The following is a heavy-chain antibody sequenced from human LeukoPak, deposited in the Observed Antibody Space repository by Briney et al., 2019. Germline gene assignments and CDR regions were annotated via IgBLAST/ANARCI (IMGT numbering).Heavy chain of an antibody. V-gene: IGHV3-72*01. J-gene: IGHJ4*02. Sequence: PGGSLRLSCAASGFTFSSYEMNWVRQAPGKGLEWVGRTRNKANSYISEYAASVKGRFTISRDNSKNSLYLQMNSLKTEDTAVYYCARDFDYGDGFDFWGQGTLVTVSS. D-gene: IGHD4-17*01. CDR2: TRNKANSYIS. CDR1: GFTFSSYE. CDR3: ARDFDYGDGFDF.